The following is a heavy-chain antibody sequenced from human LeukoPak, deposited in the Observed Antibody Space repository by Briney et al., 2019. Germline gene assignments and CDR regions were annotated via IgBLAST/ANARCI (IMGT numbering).Heavy chain of an antibody. Sequence: SETLSLTCTVSGGSISSSSYYWGWIRQPPGKGLEWIGSIYYSGSTYYNPSLKSRVTISVDTSKNQFSLKLSSVTAADTAVYYCARAKVYCTNGVCPYPFDYWGQGTLVTVSS. CDR1: GGSISSSSYY. D-gene: IGHD2-8*01. J-gene: IGHJ4*02. CDR3: ARAKVYCTNGVCPYPFDY. V-gene: IGHV4-39*07. CDR2: IYYSGST.